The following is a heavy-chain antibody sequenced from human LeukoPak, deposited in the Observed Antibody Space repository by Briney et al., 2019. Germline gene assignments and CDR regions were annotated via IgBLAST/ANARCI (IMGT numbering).Heavy chain of an antibody. J-gene: IGHJ4*02. CDR2: TSGSGGST. D-gene: IGHD4-17*01. CDR3: AKGHGDPFDC. V-gene: IGHV3-23*01. Sequence: GGSLRLSCAASGFTFSRYAMSWVRQAPGKGLDWVSSTSGSGGSTYYADSVKGRFTISRGNFENTLFLQMNSLRAEDTAVYYCAKGHGDPFDCWGQGTLVTVSS. CDR1: GFTFSRYA.